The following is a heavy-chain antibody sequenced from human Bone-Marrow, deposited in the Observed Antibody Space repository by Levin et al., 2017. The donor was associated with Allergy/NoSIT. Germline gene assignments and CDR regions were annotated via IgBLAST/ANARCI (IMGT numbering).Heavy chain of an antibody. CDR1: GGSVYSASYY. CDR3: ARATGGERTGWNSDYFDY. D-gene: IGHD1-7*01. V-gene: IGHV4-61*01. J-gene: IGHJ4*02. Sequence: SETLSLTCTVSGGSVYSASYYWTWIRQPPGRGLEWIGYIYYSGTTKYNPSLKSRLTMSVDMSKNQFSLNLSSVTAADTALYFCARATGGERTGWNSDYFDYWGQGTLVTVSS. CDR2: IYYSGTT.